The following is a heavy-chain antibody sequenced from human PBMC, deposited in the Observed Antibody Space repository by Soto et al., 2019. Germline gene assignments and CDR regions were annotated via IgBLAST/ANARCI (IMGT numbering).Heavy chain of an antibody. CDR2: ISYDGSNK. CDR1: GFTFSSYG. Sequence: GGSLRLSCAASGFTFSSYGMHWVRQAPGKGLEWVAVISYDGSNKYYADSVKGRFTISRDNSKNTLYLQMNSLRAEDTAVYYCAKDHLVRGVILSYYYMDVWGKGTTVPVSS. CDR3: AKDHLVRGVILSYYYMDV. D-gene: IGHD3-10*01. V-gene: IGHV3-30*18. J-gene: IGHJ6*03.